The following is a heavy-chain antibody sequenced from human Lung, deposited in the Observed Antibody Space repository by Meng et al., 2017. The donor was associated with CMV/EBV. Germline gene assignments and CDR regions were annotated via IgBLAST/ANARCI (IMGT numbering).Heavy chain of an antibody. V-gene: IGHV3-30*03. Sequence: GESLKISCTASRFNFNTYAMHWVRQAPGKGLEWVALISYDGNNGHYADSMKGRFTISRDNAKNTLYLEMNSLRAEDTAVYYCARDHRAGRWLQLGYYDYWGQGTLATVSS. CDR1: RFNFNTYA. J-gene: IGHJ4*02. CDR3: ARDHRAGRWLQLGYYDY. D-gene: IGHD5-24*01. CDR2: ISYDGNNG.